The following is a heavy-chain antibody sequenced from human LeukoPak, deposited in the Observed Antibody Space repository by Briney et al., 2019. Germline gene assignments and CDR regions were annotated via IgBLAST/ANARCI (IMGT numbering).Heavy chain of an antibody. Sequence: SQTLSLTCAISGDSVSSNSAAWNWIRQSPSRGLEWLGRTYYRSKWYNDYAVSVKSRITINPDTSKNQFSLQLNSVTPEDTAVYYCARDLGTNSSGWYYFDYWGQGTLVTVSS. V-gene: IGHV6-1*01. CDR1: GDSVSSNSAA. CDR2: TYYRSKWYN. J-gene: IGHJ4*02. CDR3: ARDLGTNSSGWYYFDY. D-gene: IGHD6-19*01.